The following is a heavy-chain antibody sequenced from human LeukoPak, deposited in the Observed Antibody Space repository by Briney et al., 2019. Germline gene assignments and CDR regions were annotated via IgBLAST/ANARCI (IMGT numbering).Heavy chain of an antibody. CDR3: ARDREVVVY. V-gene: IGHV3-7*03. CDR2: IRDDGSVK. CDR1: GFTFSRHW. Sequence: GGSLRLSCAASGFTFSRHWMSWVRQAPGKGLVWVANIRDDGSVKYYVGSVKGRFTISRDNANNSLYLQMNSLGAEDTAVYYCARDREVVVYWGQGTLVTVSS. D-gene: IGHD2-8*02. J-gene: IGHJ4*02.